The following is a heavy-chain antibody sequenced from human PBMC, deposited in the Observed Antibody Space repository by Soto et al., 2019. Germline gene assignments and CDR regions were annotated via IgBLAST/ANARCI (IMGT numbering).Heavy chain of an antibody. D-gene: IGHD3-10*01. J-gene: IGHJ6*02. V-gene: IGHV4-34*01. CDR1: GGTFSGYY. CDR3: ARYYYVSGKGVRNYYYYGMDV. CDR2: INHSGST. Sequence: QVQLQQWGAGLLKPSETLSLTCAVYGGTFSGYYWSWIRQPPGKGLEWIGEINHSGSTNYNPSLKSRVTISVDTSKNQFSLKLSSVTAADTAVYYCARYYYVSGKGVRNYYYYGMDVWGQGTTVTVSS.